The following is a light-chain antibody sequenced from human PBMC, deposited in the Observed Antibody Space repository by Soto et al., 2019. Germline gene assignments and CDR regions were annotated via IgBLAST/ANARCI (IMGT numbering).Light chain of an antibody. J-gene: IGKJ1*01. V-gene: IGKV3-20*01. Sequence: EIVMTQSPGTLSLSPGERATLSCRASQSVSSNYLAWHQQKPGQAPRLLIYGASSRATGIPDRFSGSGSGTDFTLPIRRLQPADFAVYYCQQYGSSRWTFGQRTTVDI. CDR3: QQYGSSRWT. CDR1: QSVSSNY. CDR2: GAS.